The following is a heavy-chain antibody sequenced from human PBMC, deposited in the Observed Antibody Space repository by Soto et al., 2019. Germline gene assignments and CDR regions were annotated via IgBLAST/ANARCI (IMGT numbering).Heavy chain of an antibody. D-gene: IGHD2-21*02. CDR2: IYWDDDK. CDR1: GFSLSTTGVG. J-gene: IGHJ6*02. V-gene: IGHV2-5*02. CDR3: VQSRCGGDCLQSYSSHSYYGLDV. Sequence: QITLKESGPTLVKPTQTLTLTCTFSGFSLSTTGVGVGWIRQPPGKALEWLALIYWDDDKRYNPSLNSRLTITKDTSKNQFVLAMTNMDPVDTATYYCVQSRCGGDCLQSYSSHSYYGLDVWGQGTTVTVSS.